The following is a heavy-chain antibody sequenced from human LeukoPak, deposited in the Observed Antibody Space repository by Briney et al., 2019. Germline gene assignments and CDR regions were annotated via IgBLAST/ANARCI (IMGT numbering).Heavy chain of an antibody. Sequence: ASVKVSCKASGYTFTSFGISWVRQAPGQGLEWTGWISAFNGYTNYAQKLQGRVSMTTDTSTGTAYMELRSLRSDDTAVYYCARAKRYYYDSSGSQSFYFDYWGQGTLVTVSS. V-gene: IGHV1-18*01. D-gene: IGHD3-22*01. CDR2: ISAFNGYT. CDR1: GYTFTSFG. J-gene: IGHJ4*02. CDR3: ARAKRYYYDSSGSQSFYFDY.